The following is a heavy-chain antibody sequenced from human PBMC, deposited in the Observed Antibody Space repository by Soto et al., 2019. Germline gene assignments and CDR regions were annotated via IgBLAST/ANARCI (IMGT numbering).Heavy chain of an antibody. CDR3: AAVPFNPLTIFGVVNTLDYYYGMDV. CDR1: GFTFTSSA. D-gene: IGHD3-3*01. CDR2: IVVGSGNT. V-gene: IGHV1-58*01. Sequence: SVKVSCKASGFTFTSSAVQWVRQARGQRLEWIGWIVVGSGNTNYAQKFQERVTITRDMSTSTAYMELSSLRSEDTAVYYCAAVPFNPLTIFGVVNTLDYYYGMDVWGQGTTVTVS. J-gene: IGHJ6*02.